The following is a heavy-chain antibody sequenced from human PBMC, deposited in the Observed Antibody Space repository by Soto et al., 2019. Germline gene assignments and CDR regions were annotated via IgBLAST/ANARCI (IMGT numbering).Heavy chain of an antibody. J-gene: IGHJ6*03. CDR3: ARVSSWYSYFYHYYMDV. CDR1: GFTFSSYA. CDR2: ISGSGGST. Sequence: PGGSLRLSCAASGFTFSSYAMSWVRQAPGKGLEWVSAISGSGGSTYYADSVKGRFTISRDNSKNTLYLQMNSLRSDDTAVYYCARVSSWYSYFYHYYMDVWGKGTTVTSP. D-gene: IGHD6-13*01. V-gene: IGHV3-23*01.